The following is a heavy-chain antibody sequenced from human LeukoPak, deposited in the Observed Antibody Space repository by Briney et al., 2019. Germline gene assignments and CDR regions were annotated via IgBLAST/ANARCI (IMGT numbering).Heavy chain of an antibody. CDR1: GGTFSSYA. CDR3: ARIVLEGSGSWTPIEDY. V-gene: IGHV1-2*02. D-gene: IGHD1-26*01. J-gene: IGHJ4*02. CDR2: IIPNSGGT. Sequence: ASVKVSCKASGGTFSSYAISWVRQAPGQGLKWMGGIIPNSGGTNYTQKFQGRVTMTRDTSISTAYMELSRLRSDDTAVYYCARIVLEGSGSWTPIEDYWGQGTLVTVSS.